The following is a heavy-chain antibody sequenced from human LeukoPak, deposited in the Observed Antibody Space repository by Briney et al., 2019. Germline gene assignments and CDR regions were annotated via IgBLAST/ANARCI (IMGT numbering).Heavy chain of an antibody. V-gene: IGHV3-20*04. Sequence: PGGSLRLSCTASGFAFDEHGMSWVRQVPGKGLEWVSGINWSGGSTGYADPLRGRFTISRDDAKNSLYLQMDSLRAEDTALYYCARAPITSPFYFDYWGQGTLVTVSS. J-gene: IGHJ4*02. CDR3: ARAPITSPFYFDY. CDR1: GFAFDEHG. D-gene: IGHD2-2*01. CDR2: INWSGGST.